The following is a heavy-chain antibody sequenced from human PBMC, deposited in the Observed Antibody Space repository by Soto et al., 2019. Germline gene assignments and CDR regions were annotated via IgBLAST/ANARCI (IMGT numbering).Heavy chain of an antibody. CDR2: INPNSGGT. CDR3: ARHGSGSYYRSYYYYYGMDV. CDR1: GYTFTGYY. Sequence: ASVKVSCKASGYTFTGYYMHWVRQAPGQGLEWMGWINPNSGGTNYAQKFQGWVTMTRDTSISTAYMELSRLRSDDTAVYYCARHGSGSYYRSYYYYYGMDVWGQGTTVPVSS. J-gene: IGHJ6*02. V-gene: IGHV1-2*04. D-gene: IGHD3-10*01.